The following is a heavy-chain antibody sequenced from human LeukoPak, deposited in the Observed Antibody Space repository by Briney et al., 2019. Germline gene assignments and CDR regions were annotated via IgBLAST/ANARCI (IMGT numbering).Heavy chain of an antibody. CDR1: GFTFSTFW. CDR2: IKSDGSIT. Sequence: GGSLRLSCAASGFTFSTFWMHWVRQAPGKGLVWVSGIKSDGSITTYADSVKGRFTISRDNAENTLYLQMNSLRAEDTAVYYCARGRHYGMDVWGQGTTVTVSS. J-gene: IGHJ6*02. CDR3: ARGRHYGMDV. V-gene: IGHV3-74*03.